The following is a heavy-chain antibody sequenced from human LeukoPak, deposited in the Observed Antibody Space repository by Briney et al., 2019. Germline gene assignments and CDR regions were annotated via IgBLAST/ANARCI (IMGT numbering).Heavy chain of an antibody. J-gene: IGHJ5*02. CDR1: GFTFSSYA. D-gene: IGHD2-2*01. CDR3: AKNVVVVPAARYNWFDP. V-gene: IGHV3-23*01. Sequence: AGGSLRLSCAASGFTFSSYAMSWVRQAPGKGLEWVSANSGSGGSTYYADSVKGRFTISRDNSKNTLYLQMNSLRAEDTAVYYCAKNVVVVPAARYNWFDPWGQGTLVTVSS. CDR2: NSGSGGST.